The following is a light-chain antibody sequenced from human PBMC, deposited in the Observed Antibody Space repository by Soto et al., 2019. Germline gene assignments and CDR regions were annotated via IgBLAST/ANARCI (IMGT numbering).Light chain of an antibody. V-gene: IGKV2-30*01. Sequence: DVVMTQSPLSLPVTLGQSSSISCRSSQSIVYSDGTAYLSWFPQRPGQSPRRLIYRASNRESGVPDRFRGSGSGTYFTLQISRVEADDVGIYYCMQGTRWPPTFGQGTKV. CDR3: MQGTRWPPT. CDR1: QSIVYSDGTAY. CDR2: RAS. J-gene: IGKJ1*01.